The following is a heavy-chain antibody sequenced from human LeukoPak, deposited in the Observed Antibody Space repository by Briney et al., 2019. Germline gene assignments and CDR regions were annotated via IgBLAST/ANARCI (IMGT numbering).Heavy chain of an antibody. D-gene: IGHD3-16*02. CDR1: GGSFSGYY. J-gene: IGHJ5*02. CDR2: INHSGST. V-gene: IGHV4-34*01. CDR3: ARGGVDDYVWGSYRIAHNWFDP. Sequence: SETLSLTCAVYGGSFSGYYWSWIRQPPGKGLEWIGEINHSGSTKYNPSLKSRVTISVDTSKNQFSLKLSSVTAADTAVYYCARGGVDDYVWGSYRIAHNWFDPWGQGTLVTVSS.